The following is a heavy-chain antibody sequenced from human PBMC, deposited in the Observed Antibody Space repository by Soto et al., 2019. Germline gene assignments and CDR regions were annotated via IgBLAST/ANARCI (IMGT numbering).Heavy chain of an antibody. Sequence: SETLSLTCAVYGGSFSGYYWSWIRQPPGKGLEWIGEINHSGSTNYNPSLKSRVTISVDTSKNQFSLKLSSVTAADTAVYYCARGLRETELLYYAFDYWGQGTLVTVSS. CDR3: ARGLRETELLYYAFDY. CDR1: GGSFSGYY. J-gene: IGHJ4*02. D-gene: IGHD1-7*01. CDR2: INHSGST. V-gene: IGHV4-34*01.